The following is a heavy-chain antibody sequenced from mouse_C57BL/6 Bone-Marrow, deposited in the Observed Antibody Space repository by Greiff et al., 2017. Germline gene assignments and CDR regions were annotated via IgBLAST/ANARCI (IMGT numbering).Heavy chain of an antibody. Sequence: VQLQQPGAELVKPGASVKLSCKASGYTFTSYWMQWVKQRPGQGLEWIGEIDPSDSYTNYNQKFKGKATLTVDTSSSTAYMQLSSLTSEDSAVFYCARSDGNYVWDYWGQGNTLTVSS. CDR1: GYTFTSYW. J-gene: IGHJ2*01. CDR3: ARSDGNYVWDY. CDR2: IDPSDSYT. V-gene: IGHV1-50*01. D-gene: IGHD2-1*01.